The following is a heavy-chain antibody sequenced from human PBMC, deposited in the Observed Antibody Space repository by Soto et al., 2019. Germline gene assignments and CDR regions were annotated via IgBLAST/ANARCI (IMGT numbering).Heavy chain of an antibody. D-gene: IGHD3-22*01. CDR2: IIPIFGTA. Sequence: QVQLVQSGAEVKKPGSSVKVSCKASGGTFSSYAISWVRQAPGQGLEWMGGIIPIFGTANYAQKFQGRGTITADESTSTAYMELRSLRSEETAGYYCARDRDGSGYSFADYWGQGTLVTVSS. V-gene: IGHV1-69*01. CDR1: GGTFSSYA. CDR3: ARDRDGSGYSFADY. J-gene: IGHJ4*02.